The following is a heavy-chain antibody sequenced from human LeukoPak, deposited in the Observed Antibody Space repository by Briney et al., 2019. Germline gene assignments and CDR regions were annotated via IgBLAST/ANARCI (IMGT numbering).Heavy chain of an antibody. CDR1: EFTFSNYA. D-gene: IGHD2-15*01. V-gene: IGHV3-23*01. CDR2: ISGGGGST. Sequence: GGSLRLSCAASEFTFSNYAMNWVRQAPGKGLEWVSGISGGGGSTYYADSVKGRFTISRDNSKNTLYLQMNSLRVEDTAVYYCARVKYCSGGSCYAVFDIWGQGTMVTVSS. CDR3: ARVKYCSGGSCYAVFDI. J-gene: IGHJ3*02.